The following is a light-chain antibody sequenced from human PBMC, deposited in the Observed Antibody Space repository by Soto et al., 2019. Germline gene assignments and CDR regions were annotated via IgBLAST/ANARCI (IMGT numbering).Light chain of an antibody. CDR3: QQYHNLWS. CDR2: RAS. V-gene: IGKV3-15*01. J-gene: IGKJ1*01. CDR1: QNIYSN. Sequence: IPLTQSPATVSVSPGDRVTLTCWASQNIYSNLGWYQQRPGQAPRLIIYRASARPTGIPARIGGSGSRKVFIITISSLPSEYSATYYYQQYHNLWSFGRGTKVDIK.